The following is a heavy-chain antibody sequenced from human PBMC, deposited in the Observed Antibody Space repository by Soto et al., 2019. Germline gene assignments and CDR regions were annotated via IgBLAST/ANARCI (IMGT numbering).Heavy chain of an antibody. Sequence: EVQLVETGGGLIQPGGSLRLSCAASGFTVSSNYMSWVRQAPGKGLEWVSVIYSGGSTYYADSVKGRFTISRDNSKNTLYLQMNSLRAEDTAVYYCARDSPRGYSYGYYAFDIWGQGTMVTVSS. CDR3: ARDSPRGYSYGYYAFDI. CDR1: GFTVSSNY. D-gene: IGHD5-18*01. J-gene: IGHJ3*02. V-gene: IGHV3-53*02. CDR2: IYSGGST.